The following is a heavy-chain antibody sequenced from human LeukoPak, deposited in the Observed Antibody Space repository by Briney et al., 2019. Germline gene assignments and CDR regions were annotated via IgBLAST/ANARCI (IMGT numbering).Heavy chain of an antibody. CDR2: TSSDGNAM. CDR1: GFTFTAYL. CDR3: VRESEYYFDHSASFDY. V-gene: IGHV3-30-3*01. D-gene: IGHD3-22*01. J-gene: IGHJ4*02. Sequence: PGRSLRLSCAASGFTFTAYLIHWVRQAPGKGLEWVAVTSSDGNAMFYADSVKGRFTISRDNSKNTLYLQMNSLRAEDTAVYYCVRESEYYFDHSASFDYWGQGTLVTVSS.